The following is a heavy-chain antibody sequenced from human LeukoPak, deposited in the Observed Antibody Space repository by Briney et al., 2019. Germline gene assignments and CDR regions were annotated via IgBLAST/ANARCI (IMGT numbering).Heavy chain of an antibody. V-gene: IGHV1-18*01. CDR3: ARGPPAPYYYDSSGKGTIDY. Sequence: ASVKVSCKASGYTFTSYGISWVRQAPGQGLEWMGWISAYNGNTNYAQKLQGRVTMTTDTSTSTAYMELRSLRSDDTAVYYCARGPPAPYYYDSSGKGTIDYWGQGTLVTVSS. J-gene: IGHJ4*02. CDR2: ISAYNGNT. D-gene: IGHD3-22*01. CDR1: GYTFTSYG.